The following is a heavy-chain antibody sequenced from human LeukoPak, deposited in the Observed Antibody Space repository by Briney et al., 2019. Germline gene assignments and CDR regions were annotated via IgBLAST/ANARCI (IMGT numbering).Heavy chain of an antibody. V-gene: IGHV1-2*02. J-gene: IGHJ3*02. CDR3: ARADCSSTICYAFDI. Sequence: AAVTVSCPSSGYTFTGYYMHRVRQAPGQGHEWMGWINPNSGGTNYAQKFQGRVTMSRDTSISTAYMELSRLRAEDTAVYYCARADCSSTICYAFDIWGQGTMVTVSS. CDR1: GYTFTGYY. CDR2: INPNSGGT. D-gene: IGHD2-2*01.